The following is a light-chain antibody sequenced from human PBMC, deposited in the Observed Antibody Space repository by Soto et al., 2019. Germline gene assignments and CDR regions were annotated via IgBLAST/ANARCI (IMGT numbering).Light chain of an antibody. J-gene: IGLJ1*01. CDR1: SSDIGGYNY. Sequence: CALSQPASVSGSPGQSITISCTGTSSDIGGYNYVSWYQQHPGKAPKLIIYEVSNRPSGVSNRFSGSKSGNTASLTISGLQAEDESDYYCSSYTSITTVVFGTGTKVTVL. CDR2: EVS. CDR3: SSYTSITTVV. V-gene: IGLV2-14*01.